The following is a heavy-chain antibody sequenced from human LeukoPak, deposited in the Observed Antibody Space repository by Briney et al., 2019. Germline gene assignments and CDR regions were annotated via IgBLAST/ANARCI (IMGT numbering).Heavy chain of an antibody. D-gene: IGHD6-6*01. CDR3: ARVKSSSFPYFYFDY. J-gene: IGHJ4*02. Sequence: ASVKVSCKASGYTFTGYYIHWVRQAPGQGLEWMGRINPNSGGTNYAQKFQGRVTMTRDTSISTAYMELSRLRSDDTAVYYCARVKSSSFPYFYFDYWGQGTLVTVSS. CDR1: GYTFTGYY. CDR2: INPNSGGT. V-gene: IGHV1-2*06.